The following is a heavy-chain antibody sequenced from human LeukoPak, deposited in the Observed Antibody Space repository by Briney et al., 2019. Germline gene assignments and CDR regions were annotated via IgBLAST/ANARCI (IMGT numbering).Heavy chain of an antibody. J-gene: IGHJ4*02. CDR2: ITPFNGNT. D-gene: IGHD4-11*01. Sequence: WASVNVSCKASGYTFTYRYLHWVRQAPGQALEWMGWITPFNGNTNYAQKFQDRVTITRDRFMSTAYMELSRLRSEDTAMYYCASSANSNYECLDYWGQGTLVTVSS. CDR1: GYTFTYRY. CDR3: ASSANSNYECLDY. V-gene: IGHV1-45*02.